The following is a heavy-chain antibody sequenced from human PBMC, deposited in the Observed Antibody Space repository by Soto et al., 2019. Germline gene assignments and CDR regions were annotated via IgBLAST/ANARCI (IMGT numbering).Heavy chain of an antibody. Sequence: PSETLSLTCTFSGGSISSSSYYWGWIRQPPGKGLEWIGSIYYSGSTYYNPSLKSRVTISVDTSKNQFSLKLSSVTAADTAVYYCARVPSSGWYRFYFDYWGQGTLVTVSS. J-gene: IGHJ4*02. D-gene: IGHD6-19*01. CDR1: GGSISSSSYY. CDR3: ARVPSSGWYRFYFDY. V-gene: IGHV4-39*07. CDR2: IYYSGST.